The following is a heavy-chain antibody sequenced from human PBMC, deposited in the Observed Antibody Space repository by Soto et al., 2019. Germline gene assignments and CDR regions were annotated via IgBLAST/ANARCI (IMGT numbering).Heavy chain of an antibody. J-gene: IGHJ4*02. CDR2: INPSGGST. CDR1: GYTFTSYY. Sequence: GASVKVSCKASGYTFTSYYMHWVRQAPGQGLEWMGIINPSGGSTSYAQKFQGWVTMTRDTSTSTAYMELSRLRSDDTAVYYCARGGFIAAAQYYFDYWGQGTLVTVSS. D-gene: IGHD6-13*01. V-gene: IGHV1-46*01. CDR3: ARGGFIAAAQYYFDY.